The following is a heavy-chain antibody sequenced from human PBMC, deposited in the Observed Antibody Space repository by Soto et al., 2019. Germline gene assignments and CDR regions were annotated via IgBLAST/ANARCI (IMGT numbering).Heavy chain of an antibody. D-gene: IGHD4-17*01. Sequence: QVQLQESGPGLVKPSETLSLTCTVSGGSISSYYWSWIQQTPGKGLEWIGYIYYSGSTNYNHSLKSPVTISVDTSKNQFSLKLSSVTAAVTAVYCCAGHRLGDYWYFDFWGRGTLVTVSS. CDR1: GGSISSYY. V-gene: IGHV4-59*01. J-gene: IGHJ2*01. CDR2: IYYSGST. CDR3: AGHRLGDYWYFDF.